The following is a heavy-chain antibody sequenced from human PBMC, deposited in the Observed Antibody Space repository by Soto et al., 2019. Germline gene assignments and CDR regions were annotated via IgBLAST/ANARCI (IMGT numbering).Heavy chain of an antibody. D-gene: IGHD3-10*01. CDR3: ARDAPPFGY. Sequence: QVQLVQSGAEVKKPGASVKVSCKASGYTFTSYGISWVRQAPGQGLEWMGWINAYNGNTNYAQKLQGRVTMTTDTSTSTAYMELRXXXXXXXXXXXCARDAPPFGYWGQGTLVTVSS. CDR1: GYTFTSYG. J-gene: IGHJ4*02. V-gene: IGHV1-18*01. CDR2: INAYNGNT.